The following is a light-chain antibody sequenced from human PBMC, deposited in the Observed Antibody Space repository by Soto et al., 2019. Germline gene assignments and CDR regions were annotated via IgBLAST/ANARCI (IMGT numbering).Light chain of an antibody. Sequence: DSQMTQSPSSLSASVGDRVAITCRASQAINNYLAWYQQKPGKFPKLLIYAASTLHPGVPSRFSGSGSGTDFTLTISRLQPEDVATYYCPKSTSAPLPFAPGTRLEIK. CDR3: PKSTSAPLP. CDR2: AAS. J-gene: IGKJ5*01. V-gene: IGKV1-27*01. CDR1: QAINNY.